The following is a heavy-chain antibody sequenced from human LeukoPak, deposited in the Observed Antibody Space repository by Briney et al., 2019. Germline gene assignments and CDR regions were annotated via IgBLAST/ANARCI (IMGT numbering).Heavy chain of an antibody. V-gene: IGHV3-30-3*01. D-gene: IGHD3-10*02. J-gene: IGHJ3*02. CDR2: MSSDGNAM. CDR1: GFTFTAYL. CDR3: AKASRYLGSGSYYRDAFDI. Sequence: GRSLRLSCAASGFTFTAYLIHWVRQAPGKGLEWVAVMSSDGNAMFYADSVKGRFTISRDNSKNTLYLQMNSLRAEDTAVYYCAKASRYLGSGSYYRDAFDIWGQGTMVTVSS.